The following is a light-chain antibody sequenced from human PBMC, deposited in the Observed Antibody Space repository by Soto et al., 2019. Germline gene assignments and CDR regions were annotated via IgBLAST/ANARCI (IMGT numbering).Light chain of an antibody. V-gene: IGKV3-15*01. J-gene: IGKJ2*01. CDR2: GAS. CDR3: QQYNNWPPIT. CDR1: QSVSSN. Sequence: EVVMTQSPATLSVSPGERATLSCRASQSVSSNLAWYQQKPGQAPRLLIYGASTRATGIPARFSGSGSGTECTLTLRSLQYGDFAIYYCQQYNNWPPITFGQGTKLEIK.